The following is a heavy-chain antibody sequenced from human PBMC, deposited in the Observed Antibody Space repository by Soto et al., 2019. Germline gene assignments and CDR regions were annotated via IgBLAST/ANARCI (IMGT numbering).Heavy chain of an antibody. J-gene: IGHJ3*02. CDR1: GFTFGNYD. CDR2: ISGGGDGT. V-gene: IGHV3-23*01. D-gene: IGHD2-15*01. CDR3: AKKGLGSLATYCSTGDCHYAFDI. Sequence: EVQLLESGGGLVQPGGSLRLSCAASGFTFGNYDMIWVRQAPGKGLEWVSTISGGGDGTYYADSVRGRFTISRENSRNTVYLQMNSLRAEDTAVYYCAKKGLGSLATYCSTGDCHYAFDIWGQGTMVTVSS.